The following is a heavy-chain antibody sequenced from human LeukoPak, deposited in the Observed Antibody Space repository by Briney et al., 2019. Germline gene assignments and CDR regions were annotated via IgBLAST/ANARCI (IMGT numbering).Heavy chain of an antibody. CDR1: GGSFSGYY. J-gene: IGHJ6*03. D-gene: IGHD2-15*01. Sequence: SETLSLTCAVYGGSFSGYYWSWIRQPPGKGLEWIGEINHSGSTNYNPSLKSRVTISVDTSKNQFSLKLSSVTAADTAVYYCARGLGGSYSSIYYYYYYMDVWGKGTTVTVSS. CDR3: ARGLGGSYSSIYYYYYYMDV. V-gene: IGHV4-34*01. CDR2: INHSGST.